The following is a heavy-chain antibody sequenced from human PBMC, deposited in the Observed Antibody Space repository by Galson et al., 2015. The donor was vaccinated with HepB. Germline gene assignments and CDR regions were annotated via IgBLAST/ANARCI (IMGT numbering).Heavy chain of an antibody. V-gene: IGHV1-18*01. Sequence: SVKVSCKASGYTFTSYGISWVRQAPGQGLEWMGWISGYNGNTNYEQKLQGRVTMTTDTSTSTAYMDLRSLRSDDTAVYYCARLVYCSSTSCYQDYYYYYMDVWGKGTTVTVSS. CDR1: GYTFTSYG. CDR2: ISGYNGNT. D-gene: IGHD2-2*01. CDR3: ARLVYCSSTSCYQDYYYYYMDV. J-gene: IGHJ6*03.